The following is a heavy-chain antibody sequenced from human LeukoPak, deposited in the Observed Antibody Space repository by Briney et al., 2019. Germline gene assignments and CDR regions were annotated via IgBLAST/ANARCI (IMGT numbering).Heavy chain of an antibody. CDR3: AKVKGYGDYVVDS. Sequence: GGSLRLSCAASGFTFSSYAMSWVRQAPGKGLEWVSAISGSGGSTHYADSVKGRFTISRDNSKDTLYLQMNSLRAEDTAVYYCAKVKGYGDYVVDSWGQGTVVTVSS. V-gene: IGHV3-23*01. J-gene: IGHJ4*02. CDR1: GFTFSSYA. D-gene: IGHD4-17*01. CDR2: ISGSGGST.